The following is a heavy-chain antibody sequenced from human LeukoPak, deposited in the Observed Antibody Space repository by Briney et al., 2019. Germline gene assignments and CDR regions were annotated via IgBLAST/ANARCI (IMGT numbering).Heavy chain of an antibody. D-gene: IGHD1-26*01. CDR3: ARDRSVSDVVGTFGI. Sequence: GGSLRLSCAVSGVTFSNCAMTWVRQAPGKGLEWVSSISGSGGHTYYTDSVKGRFTVSRDKSKKTLYLQMNSLRAEDTAAYYCARDRSVSDVVGTFGILGQGSLVTVSS. CDR2: ISGSGGHT. J-gene: IGHJ3*02. V-gene: IGHV3-23*01. CDR1: GVTFSNCA.